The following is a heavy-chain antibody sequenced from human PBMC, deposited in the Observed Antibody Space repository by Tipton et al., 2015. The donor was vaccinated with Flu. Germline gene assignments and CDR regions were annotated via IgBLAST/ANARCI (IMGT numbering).Heavy chain of an antibody. J-gene: IGHJ3*02. CDR2: ISDSGNT. CDR3: ARRTYGSGWYFYAFDI. V-gene: IGHV4-61*02. CDR1: GDSIGSRYY. D-gene: IGHD6-13*01. Sequence: TLSLTCSVSGDSIGSRYYWTWLRQPAGKGLEWIGRISDSGNTNYNPSLQSRVIMSVDTSKNQFSLRLSSVTAADTAIYFCARRTYGSGWYFYAFDIWGQGTIVTVSS.